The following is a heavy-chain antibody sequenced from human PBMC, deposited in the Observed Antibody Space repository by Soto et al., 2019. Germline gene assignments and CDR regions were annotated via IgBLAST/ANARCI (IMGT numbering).Heavy chain of an antibody. CDR2: INAGNGNT. D-gene: IGHD6-19*01. Sequence: QVQLVQSGAEVKKPGASVKVSCKASGYTFTSYAMHWVRQAPGQRLEWMGWINAGNGNTKYSQKFQGRVTITRDTSASTAYMELSSLRSEDTAVYYCAGGGRSSGWYSHFDYWGQGTLVTVSS. CDR3: AGGGRSSGWYSHFDY. J-gene: IGHJ4*02. CDR1: GYTFTSYA. V-gene: IGHV1-3*01.